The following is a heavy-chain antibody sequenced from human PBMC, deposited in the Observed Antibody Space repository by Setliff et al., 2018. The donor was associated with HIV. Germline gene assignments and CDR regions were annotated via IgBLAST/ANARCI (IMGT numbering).Heavy chain of an antibody. CDR3: ARGPPGYSSGRYYGSLGYMDV. CDR2: IYYSGST. J-gene: IGHJ6*03. D-gene: IGHD6-19*01. V-gene: IGHV4-59*01. CDR1: GGSISSYY. Sequence: KASETLSLTCTVSGGSISSYYWSWIRQPPGKGLEWIGYIYYSGSTNYNPSLKSRVTISVDTSKNQFSLKLSSVTAADTAVYYCARGPPGYSSGRYYGSLGYMDVWGKGTTVTVSS.